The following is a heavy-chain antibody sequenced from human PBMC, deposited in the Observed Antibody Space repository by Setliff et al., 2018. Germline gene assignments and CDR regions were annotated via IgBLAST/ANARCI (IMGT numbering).Heavy chain of an antibody. CDR1: GGTFSSYA. J-gene: IGHJ6*02. V-gene: IGHV1-69*10. Sequence: SVKVSCKASGGTFSSYAISWVRQAPGQGLEWMGWIIPILGIANYAQKFQGRVTITADESTSTAYMELSSLRSEDTAVYYCARSSPDGYNLGYYYYGMDVWGQGTTVTVSS. CDR3: ARSSPDGYNLGYYYYGMDV. CDR2: IIPILGIA. D-gene: IGHD5-12*01.